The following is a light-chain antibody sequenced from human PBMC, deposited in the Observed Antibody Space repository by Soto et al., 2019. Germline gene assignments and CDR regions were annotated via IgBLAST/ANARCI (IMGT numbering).Light chain of an antibody. V-gene: IGKV3-20*01. J-gene: IGKJ5*01. Sequence: EIVLTQSPGTLSLSPGEGATLCCWASQNVSSSYIAWYQQRPGQTPSLLIYGASTRATGIPDRFSGSGSGTHFTLTISRLEPGDFAAYYCQHFGGTTFTFGQGTRLEIK. CDR2: GAS. CDR1: QNVSSSY. CDR3: QHFGGTTFT.